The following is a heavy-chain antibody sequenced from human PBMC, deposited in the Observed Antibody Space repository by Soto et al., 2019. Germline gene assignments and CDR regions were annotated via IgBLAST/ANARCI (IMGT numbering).Heavy chain of an antibody. J-gene: IGHJ4*02. D-gene: IGHD2-15*01. V-gene: IGHV3-74*01. CDR2: ISNDGSTT. Sequence: GGSLRLSCAASGFTFRSSWMHWVRQAPGTGLVWVSRISNDGSTTHYADSVKGRFTISRDNGKNTLYLQMNSLRAEDTAVYYCVRVKGGGWGQGTQVTVSS. CDR1: GFTFRSSW. CDR3: VRVKGGG.